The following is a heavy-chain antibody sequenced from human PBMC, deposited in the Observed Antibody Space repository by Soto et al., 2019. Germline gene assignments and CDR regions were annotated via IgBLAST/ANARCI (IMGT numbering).Heavy chain of an antibody. V-gene: IGHV1-69*13. CDR3: ARERPPRGYYYYGMDV. D-gene: IGHD3-10*01. CDR2: IIPIFGTA. Sequence: SVKVSCKASGGTFSSYAISWVRQAPGQGLEWMGGIIPIFGTANYAQKFQGRVTITADESTSTAYMELSSLRSEDTAVYYCARERPPRGYYYYGMDVWGQGTTVTVSS. CDR1: GGTFSSYA. J-gene: IGHJ6*02.